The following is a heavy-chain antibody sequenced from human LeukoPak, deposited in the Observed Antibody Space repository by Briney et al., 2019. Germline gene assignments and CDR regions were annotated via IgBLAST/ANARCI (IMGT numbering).Heavy chain of an antibody. J-gene: IGHJ3*02. CDR1: GFTFSSYS. CDR3: ARVAEDYVWGSYRPYDAFDI. V-gene: IGHV3-21*01. D-gene: IGHD3-16*02. CDR2: ISSSSSYI. Sequence: GGSLRLSCAASGFTFSSYSVNWVRQAPGKGLEWVSSISSSSSYIYYADSVKGRFTISRDNAKNSLYLQMNSLRAEDTAVYYCARVAEDYVWGSYRPYDAFDIWGQGTMVTVSS.